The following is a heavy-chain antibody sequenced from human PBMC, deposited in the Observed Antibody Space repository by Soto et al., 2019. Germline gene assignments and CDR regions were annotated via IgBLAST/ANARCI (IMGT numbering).Heavy chain of an antibody. CDR1: GFTVSSNY. CDR2: IYSGGST. J-gene: IGHJ4*02. D-gene: IGHD6-19*01. Sequence: PGGSLRLSCAASGFTVSSNYMSWVRQAPGKGLEWVSVIYSGGSTYYADSVKGRFTTSRHNSKNTLYLQMNSLRAEDTAVYYCARSKPYSSGWYYFDYWGQGTLVTVSS. CDR3: ARSKPYSSGWYYFDY. V-gene: IGHV3-53*04.